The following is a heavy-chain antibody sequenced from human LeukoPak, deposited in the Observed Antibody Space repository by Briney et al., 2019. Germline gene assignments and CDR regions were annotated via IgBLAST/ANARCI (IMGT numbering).Heavy chain of an antibody. Sequence: GGSLRLSCAASGFTFSGYSMNWVRQAPGKGLEWVSSISSSSSYIYYADSVKGRFTISRDNAKNSLHLQMNSLRAEDTAVYYCARDDYGDGVYWGQGTLVTVSS. V-gene: IGHV3-21*01. D-gene: IGHD4-17*01. CDR1: GFTFSGYS. CDR2: ISSSSSYI. CDR3: ARDDYGDGVY. J-gene: IGHJ4*02.